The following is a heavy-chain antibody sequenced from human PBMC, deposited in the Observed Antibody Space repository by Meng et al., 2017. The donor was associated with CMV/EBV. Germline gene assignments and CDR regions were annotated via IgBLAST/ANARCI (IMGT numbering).Heavy chain of an antibody. V-gene: IGHV4-59*01. CDR3: ARFITFGGVIVIDY. CDR1: GGSISSYY. CDR2: IYYSGST. D-gene: IGHD3-16*02. Sequence: SCTVSGGSISSYYWSWIRQPPGKGLEWIGYIYYSGSTNYNPSLKSRVTISVDTSKNQFSLKLSSVTAADTAVYYCARFITFGGVIVIDYWGQGTLVTVSS. J-gene: IGHJ4*02.